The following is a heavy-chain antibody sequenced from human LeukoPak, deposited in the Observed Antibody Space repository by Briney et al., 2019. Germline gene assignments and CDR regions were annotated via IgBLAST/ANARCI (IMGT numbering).Heavy chain of an antibody. CDR3: ARDVPTVQLWRTDAFDI. Sequence: PSETLSLTCTVSGGSISSYYWSWIRQPPGKGLEWIGYIYYSGSTNYNPSLKSRVTISVDTSKNQFSLKLSSVIAADTAVYYCARDVPTVQLWRTDAFDIWGQGTMVTVSS. CDR2: IYYSGST. V-gene: IGHV4-59*12. J-gene: IGHJ3*02. D-gene: IGHD5-18*01. CDR1: GGSISSYY.